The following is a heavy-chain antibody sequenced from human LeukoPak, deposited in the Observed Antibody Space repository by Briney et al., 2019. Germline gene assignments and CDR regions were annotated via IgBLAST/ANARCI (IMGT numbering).Heavy chain of an antibody. V-gene: IGHV4-59*01. D-gene: IGHD3-16*01. CDR1: GGSFSGYY. CDR3: ARKKAWGGYFDS. CDR2: VFYTGST. Sequence: SETLSLTCAVYGGSFSGYYWSWIRQPPGKGLEWIGYVFYTGSTNYYPSLKSRLTISVDTSKNQFSLKLSSVTAADTAVYYCARKKAWGGYFDSWGQGTLVTVSS. J-gene: IGHJ4*02.